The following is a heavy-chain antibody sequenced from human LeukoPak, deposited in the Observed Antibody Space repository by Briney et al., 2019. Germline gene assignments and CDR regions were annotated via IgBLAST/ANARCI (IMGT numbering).Heavy chain of an antibody. CDR3: ARGRAVTGSTVIDY. J-gene: IGHJ4*02. CDR2: ISSSSSYT. Sequence: GGSLRLSCAASGFTFSDYYMSWIRQAPGKGLEWVSYISSSSSYTNYADSVKGRFTISRDNAKNSLYLQMNSLRPEDTAVFHCARGRAVTGSTVIDYWGQGTLVTVSS. CDR1: GFTFSDYY. D-gene: IGHD6-19*01. V-gene: IGHV3-11*06.